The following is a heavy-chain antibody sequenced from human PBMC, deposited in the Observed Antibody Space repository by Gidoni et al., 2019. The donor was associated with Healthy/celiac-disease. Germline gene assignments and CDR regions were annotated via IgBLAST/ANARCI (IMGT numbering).Heavy chain of an antibody. Sequence: QVQLVESGGGVVQPGRSLRLSCAASGFTFSSYGMHGVRQAPGKGLEWVAVILYDGSNKYYADAVKGRFTISRDNSKNTLYLQMNSLRAEDTAVYYCARGSYYYDSSGYFYFDYWGQGTLVTVSS. CDR1: GFTFSSYG. V-gene: IGHV3-33*01. CDR2: ILYDGSNK. J-gene: IGHJ4*02. CDR3: ARGSYYYDSSGYFYFDY. D-gene: IGHD3-22*01.